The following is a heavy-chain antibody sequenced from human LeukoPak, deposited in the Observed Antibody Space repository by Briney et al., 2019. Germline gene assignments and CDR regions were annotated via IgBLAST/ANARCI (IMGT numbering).Heavy chain of an antibody. CDR1: GASISSNNW. V-gene: IGHV4-4*02. CDR3: ARVQQLVRVGYYYYGMDV. J-gene: IGHJ6*02. D-gene: IGHD6-13*01. Sequence: SGTLSLTCAVSGASISSNNWWWSWVRQPPGKGLEWIGEIYHSGSTNYNPSLKSRVTMSVDTSKNQFSLKLSSVTAADTAVYYCARVQQLVRVGYYYYGMDVWGQGTTVTVSS. CDR2: IYHSGST.